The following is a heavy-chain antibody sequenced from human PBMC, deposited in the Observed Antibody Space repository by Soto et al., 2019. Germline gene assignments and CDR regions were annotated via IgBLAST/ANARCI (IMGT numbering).Heavy chain of an antibody. V-gene: IGHV4-59*08. CDR3: ASLPGALAGALDY. CDR2: IYYSGST. CDR1: GGSISSYY. Sequence: ASETLSLTCTVSGGSISSYYWSWIRQPPGKGLEWIGYIYYSGSTNYNPSLKSRVTISVDTSKNQFSLKLSSVTAADTAVYYCASLPGALAGALDYWGQGTLVTVSS. J-gene: IGHJ4*02. D-gene: IGHD6-19*01.